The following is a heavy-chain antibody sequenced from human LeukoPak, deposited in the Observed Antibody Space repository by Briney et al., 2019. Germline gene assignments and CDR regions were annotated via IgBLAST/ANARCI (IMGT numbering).Heavy chain of an antibody. CDR2: IYYTGSS. V-gene: IGHV4-59*08. CDR3: ARRKYSSAWYWFDP. Sequence: SEALSLTCTVSGGSVSDYYWSWIRQSPGKGLEWIGYIYYTGSSSYNPSLRSRVTISADTSKNQFSLKLSSVTAADTAVYYCARRKYSSAWYWFDPWGQGTLVTVSS. D-gene: IGHD6-19*01. CDR1: GGSVSDYY. J-gene: IGHJ5*02.